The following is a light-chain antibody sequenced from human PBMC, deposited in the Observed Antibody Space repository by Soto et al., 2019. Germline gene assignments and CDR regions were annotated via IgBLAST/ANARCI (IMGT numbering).Light chain of an antibody. V-gene: IGKV3-20*01. CDR2: GAS. J-gene: IGKJ1*01. Sequence: ELVLTQSPGTLSLSPGERATLSCRARQSVSSSYLAWYQQKPGEAPRLLIYGASSRATGIPDRFSAIGSGTDCTLTISRLEPEDVAVYDGQQYGSSPETFGQGTKVDIK. CDR3: QQYGSSPET. CDR1: QSVSSSY.